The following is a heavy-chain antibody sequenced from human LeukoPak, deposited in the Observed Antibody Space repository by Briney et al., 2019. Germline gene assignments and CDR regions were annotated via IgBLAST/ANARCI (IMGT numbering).Heavy chain of an antibody. D-gene: IGHD3-16*01. Sequence: PSETLSLTCAVYGGSFSDYYWSWIRQPPGKGLEWIGEISQSGSTNFNPSLKSRVTISVDTSKNQFSLKVRPVTAADTAVYYCARHYGPWGQGTLVTVSS. CDR3: ARHYGP. J-gene: IGHJ5*02. CDR2: ISQSGST. CDR1: GGSFSDYY. V-gene: IGHV4-34*01.